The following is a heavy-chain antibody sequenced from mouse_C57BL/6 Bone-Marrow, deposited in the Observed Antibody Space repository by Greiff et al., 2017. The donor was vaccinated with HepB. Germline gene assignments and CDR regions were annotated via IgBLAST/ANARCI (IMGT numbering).Heavy chain of an antibody. J-gene: IGHJ3*01. CDR3: ARSEGAPFAY. D-gene: IGHD3-1*01. CDR2: IDPSDSYT. CDR1: GYTFTSYW. Sequence: QVQLQQPGAELVKPGASVKLSCKASGYTFTSYWMQWVKQRPGQGLEWIGEIDPSDSYTNYNQKFKGKATLTVDTSSSTAYMQLSSLTSEDSAVYYCARSEGAPFAYWGQGTLVTVSA. V-gene: IGHV1-50*01.